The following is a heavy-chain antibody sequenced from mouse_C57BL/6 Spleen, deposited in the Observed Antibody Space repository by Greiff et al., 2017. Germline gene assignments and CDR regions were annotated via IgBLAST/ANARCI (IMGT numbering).Heavy chain of an antibody. CDR2: IPPNSGST. Sequence: QVQLQQPGAELVKPGASVKLSCKASGYTFTSYWMHWVKQRPGQGLEWIGMIPPNSGSTNYNEKFKSKATLTVDKSSSTAYMQLSSLTSEDSAVYYCARSPSYYGSSYFDFRGPGTTLTVSS. CDR1: GYTFTSYW. J-gene: IGHJ2*01. CDR3: ARSPSYYGSSYFDF. D-gene: IGHD1-1*01. V-gene: IGHV1-64*01.